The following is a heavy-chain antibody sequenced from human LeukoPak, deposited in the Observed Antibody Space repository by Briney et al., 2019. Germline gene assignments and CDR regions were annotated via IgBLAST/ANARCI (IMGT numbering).Heavy chain of an antibody. CDR3: ARGPTVTTYGLYYYYYGMDV. J-gene: IGHJ6*02. CDR1: GFTFSSYG. Sequence: PGGSLRLSCAASGFTFSSYGMHWVRQAPGKGLEWVAVISYDGSNKYYADSVKGRFTISRDNSKNTLYLQMNSLRAEDTAVYYCARGPTVTTYGLYYYYYGMDVWGQGTTVTVSS. V-gene: IGHV3-30*19. CDR2: ISYDGSNK. D-gene: IGHD4-17*01.